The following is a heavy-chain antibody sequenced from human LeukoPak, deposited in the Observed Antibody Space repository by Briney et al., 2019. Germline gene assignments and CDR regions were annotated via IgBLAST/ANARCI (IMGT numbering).Heavy chain of an antibody. V-gene: IGHV3-30-3*01. CDR2: ISYDGSNK. CDR3: ARDWGYYYDSGGPNNY. Sequence: GGSLRLSCAASGFTFSSYAMHWVRQAPGKGLEWVAVISYDGSNKYYADSVEGRFTISRDNSKNMLYLQMNSLRTEDTAVYYCARDWGYYYDSGGPNNYWGQGTLVTVSS. D-gene: IGHD3-22*01. CDR1: GFTFSSYA. J-gene: IGHJ4*02.